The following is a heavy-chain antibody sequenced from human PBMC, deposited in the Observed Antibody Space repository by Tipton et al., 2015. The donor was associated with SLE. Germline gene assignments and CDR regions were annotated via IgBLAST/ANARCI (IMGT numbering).Heavy chain of an antibody. Sequence: GSLRLSCVASGFTFTTYWMNWVRQAPGKGLEWVANIKGDGSQTYYVDSVKGRFSISRDNAQNSLYLQMNNLRAEDTAVYFCGRVGLSTGWSSDYWGRGTVVTVSS. D-gene: IGHD6-19*01. CDR2: IKGDGSQT. CDR1: GFTFTTYW. J-gene: IGHJ4*02. CDR3: GRVGLSTGWSSDY. V-gene: IGHV3-7*01.